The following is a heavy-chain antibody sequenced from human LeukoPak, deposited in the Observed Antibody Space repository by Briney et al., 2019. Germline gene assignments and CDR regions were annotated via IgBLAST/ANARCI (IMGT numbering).Heavy chain of an antibody. V-gene: IGHV4-30-2*01. Sequence: SETLSLTCTVSGGSISSGGYYWSWIRQPPGKGLEWIGYIYHSGSTYYNPSLKSRVTISVNRSKNQFSLKLSSVTAADTAVYYCAASGASSWTSWFDPWGQGTLVTVSS. J-gene: IGHJ5*02. CDR2: IYHSGST. CDR3: AASGASSWTSWFDP. D-gene: IGHD6-13*01. CDR1: GGSISSGGYY.